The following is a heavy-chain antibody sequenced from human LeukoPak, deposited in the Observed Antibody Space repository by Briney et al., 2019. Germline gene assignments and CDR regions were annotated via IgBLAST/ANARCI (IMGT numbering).Heavy chain of an antibody. D-gene: IGHD6-19*01. J-gene: IGHJ3*02. CDR3: ARDEDQQWLVGAFDI. CDR2: ISSSSSYI. Sequence: PGGSLRLSCAASGFTFSSYSMNWVRQAPGKGLEWVSSISSSSSYIYYAGSVKGRFTISRDNAKNSLYLQMNSLRAEDTAVYYCARDEDQQWLVGAFDIWGQGTMVTVSS. V-gene: IGHV3-21*01. CDR1: GFTFSSYS.